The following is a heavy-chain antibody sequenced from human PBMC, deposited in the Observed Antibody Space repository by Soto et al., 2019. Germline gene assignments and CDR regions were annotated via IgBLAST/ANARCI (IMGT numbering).Heavy chain of an antibody. J-gene: IGHJ5*02. V-gene: IGHV4-31*03. CDR2: VYHTGHA. D-gene: IGHD3-10*01. CDR1: GGSISNGGYH. Sequence: QVQLQESGPGLVKPSETLTLTCTVSGGSISNGGYHWTWIRLSPGKGLEWIGYVYHTGHADYNPALNGRLSISVDTSIDESTLNLNPLSAADTALDYCTCERGLGAAMVRGASWFDPWGQGIMVTVSS. CDR3: TCERGLGAAMVRGASWFDP.